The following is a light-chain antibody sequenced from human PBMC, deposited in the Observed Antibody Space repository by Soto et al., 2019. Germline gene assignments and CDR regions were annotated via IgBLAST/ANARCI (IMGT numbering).Light chain of an antibody. CDR2: SNN. J-gene: IGLJ3*02. CDR1: TSNIGSNT. CDR3: AAWDDSLNGWV. V-gene: IGLV1-44*01. Sequence: QTVVTQSPSASGTPGQRVTISCSGSTSNIGSNTVNWYQQFPGTAPKLLTHSNNQRPSGVPDRFSGSKSGTSASLAISGLQSEDEADYYCAAWDDSLNGWVFGGGTKLTVL.